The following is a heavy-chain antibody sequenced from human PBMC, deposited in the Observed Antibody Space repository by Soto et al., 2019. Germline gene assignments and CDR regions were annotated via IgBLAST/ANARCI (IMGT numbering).Heavy chain of an antibody. CDR2: SRNKANSYTT. V-gene: IGHV3-72*01. D-gene: IGHD4-17*01. CDR1: GFTFSDHY. J-gene: IGHJ4*02. CDR3: ARADDYGGPWEVDY. Sequence: EVQLVESGGGLVQPGGSLRLSCAASGFTFSDHYMDWVRQAPGKGLEWVGRSRNKANSYTTEYAASVKGKFTILRVDSKTSLDLQMNSLKTEDTAVYYCARADDYGGPWEVDYWAQGALVTVAS.